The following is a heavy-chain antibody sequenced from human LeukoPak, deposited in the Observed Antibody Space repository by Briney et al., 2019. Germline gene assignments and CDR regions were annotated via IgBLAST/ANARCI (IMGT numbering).Heavy chain of an antibody. J-gene: IGHJ4*02. CDR1: GYTFTSYG. D-gene: IGHD3-9*01. Sequence: GSVKVSCKASGYTFTSYGISWVRQAPGQGLEWMGWISAYNGNTNYAQKLQGRVTMTTDTSTSTAYMELRSLRSDDTAVYYCARGSRPDYDILTGLVDFDYWGQGTLVTVSS. CDR2: ISAYNGNT. V-gene: IGHV1-18*01. CDR3: ARGSRPDYDILTGLVDFDY.